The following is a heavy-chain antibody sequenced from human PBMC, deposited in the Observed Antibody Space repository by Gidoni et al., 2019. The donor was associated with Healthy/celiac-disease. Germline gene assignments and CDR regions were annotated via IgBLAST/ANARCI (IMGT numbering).Heavy chain of an antibody. CDR1: GYPISSGYY. CDR3: ARVTPGSSGSKVYYFDY. CDR2: IYHRGST. J-gene: IGHJ4*02. D-gene: IGHD3-22*01. V-gene: IGHV4-38-2*02. Sequence: QVQLQESGPGLGKPSETLSLTCTVSGYPISSGYYWGWLRQPPGKGLEWIGSIYHRGSTYYNPSLKSRVTISVDTAKNQFSLKLSSVTAADTAVYYCARVTPGSSGSKVYYFDYWGQGTLVTVSS.